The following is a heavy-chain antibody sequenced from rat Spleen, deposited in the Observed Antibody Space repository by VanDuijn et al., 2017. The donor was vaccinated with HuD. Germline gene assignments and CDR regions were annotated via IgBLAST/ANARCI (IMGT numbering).Heavy chain of an antibody. CDR1: GFSLTSYN. J-gene: IGHJ2*01. CDR3: ARDYYSGDVG. D-gene: IGHD1-1*01. Sequence: QVQLKESGPGLVQPSQTLSLTCTVAGFSLTSYNVHWVRQPPGKGLEWMGVIWNTGATRYNSALKSRLSISKDTSKSQVFLKRNSLQTEDTATYYSARDYYSGDVGWGQGVMVTVSS. V-gene: IGHV2-41*01. CDR2: IWNTGAT.